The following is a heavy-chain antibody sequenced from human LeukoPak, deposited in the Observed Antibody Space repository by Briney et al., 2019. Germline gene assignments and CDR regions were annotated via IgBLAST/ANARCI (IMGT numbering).Heavy chain of an antibody. J-gene: IGHJ4*02. CDR3: ARLYRKTYKWNDQPDY. CDR2: INHSGST. V-gene: IGHV4-34*01. D-gene: IGHD1-20*01. Sequence: SETLSLTCAVYGGSFSDYYWSWIRQPPGKGLEWIGEINHSGSTNYNPSLKSRVTISVDTSKNQFSLKLSSVTAADTAVYYCARLYRKTYKWNDQPDYWGQGTLVTVSS. CDR1: GGSFSDYY.